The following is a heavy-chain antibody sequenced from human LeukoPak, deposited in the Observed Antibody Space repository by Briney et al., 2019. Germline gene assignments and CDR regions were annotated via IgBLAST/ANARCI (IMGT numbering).Heavy chain of an antibody. CDR3: TKGQDSMIVVVPTI. V-gene: IGHV3-9*01. D-gene: IGHD3-22*01. Sequence: GGSLRLSCAASGFTFSSYGMHWVRQAPGKGLEWVSGISWNSGNIAYADSVKGRFTISRDNAKNSLYLQMNSLRTEDTALYYCTKGQDSMIVVVPTIWGQGTMVTVSS. CDR1: GFTFSSYG. CDR2: ISWNSGNI. J-gene: IGHJ3*02.